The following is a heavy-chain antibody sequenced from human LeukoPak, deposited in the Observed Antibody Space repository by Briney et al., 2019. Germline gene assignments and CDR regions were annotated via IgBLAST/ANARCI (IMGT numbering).Heavy chain of an antibody. J-gene: IGHJ2*01. Sequence: PSQTLSLTCTVSGGSISSGDYYWSWIGQPPGKGLEWIGYIYYSGSTYYNPSRKSRVTISVDTSKNQFSLKLSSVTAADTAVYYCARDLTGIVVARYWYFDLWGRGTLVTVSS. CDR2: IYYSGST. V-gene: IGHV4-30-4*08. CDR1: GGSISSGDYY. CDR3: ARDLTGIVVARYWYFDL. D-gene: IGHD6-19*01.